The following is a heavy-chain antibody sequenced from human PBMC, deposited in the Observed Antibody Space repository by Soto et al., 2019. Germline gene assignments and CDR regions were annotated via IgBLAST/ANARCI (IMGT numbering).Heavy chain of an antibody. V-gene: IGHV3-23*01. CDR1: GFTFSSYA. Sequence: GGSLRLSCAASGFTFSSYAMTWVRQAPGKGLEWVSGISGGGGVITYYADSVKGRFTISRDNSMNTLYLQMNSLRAEDTAVYYCAELRTVTRSAFDYWGQGTLVTVSS. J-gene: IGHJ4*02. CDR3: AELRTVTRSAFDY. D-gene: IGHD4-4*01. CDR2: ISGGGGVIT.